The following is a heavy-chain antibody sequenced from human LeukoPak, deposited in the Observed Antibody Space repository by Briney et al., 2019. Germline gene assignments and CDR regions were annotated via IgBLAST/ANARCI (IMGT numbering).Heavy chain of an antibody. J-gene: IGHJ4*02. CDR2: IRSKANSYAT. CDR1: GFTFSGSA. Sequence: GGSLRLSCAASGFTFSGSAMHSVRQASGKGLEWVGRIRSKANSYATAYAASVKGRFTISRDDSKNTAYLQMNSLKTEDTAVYYCTRGPVYYYDSSGYYDDYWGQGTLVTVSS. D-gene: IGHD3-22*01. CDR3: TRGPVYYYDSSGYYDDY. V-gene: IGHV3-73*01.